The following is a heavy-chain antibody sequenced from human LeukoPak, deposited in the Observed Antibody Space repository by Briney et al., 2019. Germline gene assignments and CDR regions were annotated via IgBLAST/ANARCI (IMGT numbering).Heavy chain of an antibody. CDR2: IYTSGST. J-gene: IGHJ5*02. CDR1: GGSIRSHY. V-gene: IGHV4-4*07. CDR3: ARASPAPPGATGGNWFDP. Sequence: PSETLSLTCYVSGGSIRSHYWSWIRQPAGKGLEWIGRIYTSGSTNYNPSLKSRVTISVDTSKNQFSLKLSSVTAADTAVYYCARASPAPPGATGGNWFDPWGQGTLVTVSS. D-gene: IGHD1-26*01.